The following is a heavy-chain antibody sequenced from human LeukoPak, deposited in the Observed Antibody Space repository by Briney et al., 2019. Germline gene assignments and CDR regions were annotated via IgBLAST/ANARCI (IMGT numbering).Heavy chain of an antibody. CDR1: GASFTSNY. CDR3: ARLDCGGDCFVDY. Sequence: PSETLSLTCTVSGASFTSNYWSWIRQAPGKGLEWIGYIYYSGTTTYNPSLERRVTMSVDMSKTQVSLRLNSVTATDTAMYYCARLDCGGDCFVDYWGQGTLVTVSS. J-gene: IGHJ4*02. CDR2: IYYSGTT. V-gene: IGHV4-59*08. D-gene: IGHD2-21*02.